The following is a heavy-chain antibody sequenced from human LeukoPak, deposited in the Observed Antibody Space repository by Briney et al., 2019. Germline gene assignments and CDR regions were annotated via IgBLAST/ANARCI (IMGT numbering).Heavy chain of an antibody. V-gene: IGHV3-21*01. J-gene: IGHJ4*02. Sequence: PGGSLRLSCAASGFTFSSYSMNWVRQAPGKGLEWVSSISSSSSYIYYADSVKGRFTISRDNAKNSLYLQMNSLRAGDTAVYYCARVSPYSSSWYDYWGQGTLVTVSS. D-gene: IGHD6-13*01. CDR2: ISSSSSYI. CDR3: ARVSPYSSSWYDY. CDR1: GFTFSSYS.